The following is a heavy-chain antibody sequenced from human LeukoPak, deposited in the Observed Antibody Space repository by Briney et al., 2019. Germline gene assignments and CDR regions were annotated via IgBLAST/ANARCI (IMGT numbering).Heavy chain of an antibody. CDR2: INSDGSST. D-gene: IGHD1-26*01. J-gene: IGHJ3*02. V-gene: IGHV3-74*01. CDR1: RFTFSSYW. CDR3: ARTIGSKNAFDI. Sequence: GGSLRLPCAASRFTFSSYWMHWVRQAPGKGLVWVSRINSDGSSTTYADSVKGRFTISRDNAKNTLYLQMNSLRAEDTAVYYCARTIGSKNAFDIWGQGTMVTVSS.